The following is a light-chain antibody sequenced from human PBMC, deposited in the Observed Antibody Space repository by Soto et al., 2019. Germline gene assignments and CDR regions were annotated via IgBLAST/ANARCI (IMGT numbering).Light chain of an antibody. Sequence: EIVLTQSPATLSLSPGERATLSCRASQSVGSYLAWYQQKPGQAPRLLIYDASNRATGIPARFSGSGSGPHFTLTITSLEPEDFPVYYCHHPSNLPFTFGQGTKLEIK. V-gene: IGKV3-11*01. CDR3: HHPSNLPFT. CDR1: QSVGSY. CDR2: DAS. J-gene: IGKJ2*01.